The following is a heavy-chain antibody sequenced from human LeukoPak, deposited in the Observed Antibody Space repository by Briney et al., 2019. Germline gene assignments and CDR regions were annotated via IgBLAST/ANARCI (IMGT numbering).Heavy chain of an antibody. CDR2: ISGSGGST. CDR1: GFNFSRYA. Sequence: GGSLRLSCAASGFNFSRYAMSWVRQAPGKGLEWVSAISGSGGSTYYADSVKGRFTISRDNSKNTLYLQMNSLRAEDTAVYYCAKDKGGYNQYYFDYWGQGTLVTVSS. D-gene: IGHD1-14*01. CDR3: AKDKGGYNQYYFDY. J-gene: IGHJ4*02. V-gene: IGHV3-23*01.